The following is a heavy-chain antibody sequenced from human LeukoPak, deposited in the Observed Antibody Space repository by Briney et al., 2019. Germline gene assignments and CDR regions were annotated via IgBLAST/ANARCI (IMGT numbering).Heavy chain of an antibody. CDR2: IKGDGSST. J-gene: IGHJ4*02. V-gene: IGHV3-74*01. Sequence: GGSLRLSCAASGFTFSSYWMHWVRHTPGKGLVWVSRIKGDGSSTSYADSVKGRFTISRDISKNTLYLQMNSLRAEDTAVYYCAKGIDSSGYYPFDYWGQGALVTVSS. CDR1: GFTFSSYW. D-gene: IGHD3-22*01. CDR3: AKGIDSSGYYPFDY.